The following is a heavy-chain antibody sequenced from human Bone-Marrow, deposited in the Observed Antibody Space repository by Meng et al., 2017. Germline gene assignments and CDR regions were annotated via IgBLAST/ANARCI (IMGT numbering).Heavy chain of an antibody. J-gene: IGHJ5*01. CDR3: AHRKYEFWTDRNNWFDP. CDR1: GFSLKTPGVG. V-gene: IGHV2-5*02. Sequence: SGPTLVKPTQTLTLTCTFSGFSLKTPGVGVRWIRQPPRKALEWLAVMYWDDGKHFSPSLKTRLTITKDTSKNQVVLTLTNMDPVDTATYYCAHRKYEFWTDRNNWFDPWGQGTLVTVSS. CDR2: MYWDDGK. D-gene: IGHD3/OR15-3a*01.